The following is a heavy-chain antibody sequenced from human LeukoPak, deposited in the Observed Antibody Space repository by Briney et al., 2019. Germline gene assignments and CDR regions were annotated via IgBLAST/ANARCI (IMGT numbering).Heavy chain of an antibody. J-gene: IGHJ4*02. CDR2: INHSGST. D-gene: IGHD3-10*01. Sequence: SETLSLTCAVYGGSFSGYYWSWIRQPPGKGLEWIGEINHSGSTNYNPPLKSRVTISVDTSKNQFSLKLSSVTAADTAVYYCARDGSAMVRGVTRFDYWGQGTLVTVSS. V-gene: IGHV4-34*01. CDR3: ARDGSAMVRGVTRFDY. CDR1: GGSFSGYY.